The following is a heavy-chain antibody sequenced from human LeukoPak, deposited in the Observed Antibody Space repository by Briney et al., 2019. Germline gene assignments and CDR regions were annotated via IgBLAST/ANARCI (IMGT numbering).Heavy chain of an antibody. D-gene: IGHD5-12*01. V-gene: IGHV1-2*02. Sequence: ASVKVSCKASGYTFTGYYIHWVRQAPGQGLQWMGWINPNSGGTNYAQKFQGRVTMTRDTSISTAYMELSRLRSDDTAVYYCARGRMATIHYYYYGMDVWGQGATVTVSS. CDR2: INPNSGGT. J-gene: IGHJ6*02. CDR1: GYTFTGYY. CDR3: ARGRMATIHYYYYGMDV.